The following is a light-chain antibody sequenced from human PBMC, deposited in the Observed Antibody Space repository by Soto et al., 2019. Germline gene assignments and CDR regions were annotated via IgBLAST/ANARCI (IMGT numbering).Light chain of an antibody. J-gene: IGLJ3*02. V-gene: IGLV2-11*01. CDR2: DVT. CDR3: CSYAGSYTWV. CDR1: SSDFDNYNY. Sequence: QSVLTQPRSVSGSPGQSVTISCTGTSSDFDNYNYVSWYQQHPGKAPKFMIYDVTKRPSGVPDRFSGSKSGNTASLTISGLQAEDEADYYCCSYAGSYTWVFGGGTKVTVL.